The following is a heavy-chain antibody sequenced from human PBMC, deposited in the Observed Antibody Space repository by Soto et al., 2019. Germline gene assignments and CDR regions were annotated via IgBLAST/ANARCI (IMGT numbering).Heavy chain of an antibody. J-gene: IGHJ4*02. CDR1: GYSFTSYW. CDR2: IYPGDSDT. D-gene: IGHD2-21*02. CDR3: ARSLAMVKPYCGGDCYSEWDYFDY. Sequence: PGESLKISCKGSGYSFTSYWIGWVRQMPGKGLEWMGIIYPGDSDTRYSPSFQGQVTISADKSISTAYLQWSSLKASDTAMYYCARSLAMVKPYCGGDCYSEWDYFDYWGQGTLVTVSS. V-gene: IGHV5-51*01.